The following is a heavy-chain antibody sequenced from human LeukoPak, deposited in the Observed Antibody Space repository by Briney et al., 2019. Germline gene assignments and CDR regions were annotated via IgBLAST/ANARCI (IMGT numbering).Heavy chain of an antibody. CDR2: IYYTGST. CDR1: GDSIRSYY. CDR3: ARHGAYSNAWDFFDY. V-gene: IGHV4-59*08. D-gene: IGHD5-18*01. J-gene: IGHJ4*02. Sequence: SETLSLTCTVSGDSIRSYYWSWIRQPPGKGLEWIGYIYYTGSTNHNPSLTSRVTISLDTSKNQLSLKLNSVTAADTAVYYCARHGAYSNAWDFFDYWGQGTLVTVSP.